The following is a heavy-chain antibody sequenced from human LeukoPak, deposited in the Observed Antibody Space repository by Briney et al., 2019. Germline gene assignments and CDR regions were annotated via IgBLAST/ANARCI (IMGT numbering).Heavy chain of an antibody. CDR3: ARTIVGARRVVDDAFDI. J-gene: IGHJ3*02. V-gene: IGHV1-46*01. Sequence: ASVKVSCKASGYTFTSYYMHWVRQAPGQGLEWMEIINPSGGSTSYAQKFQGRVTMTRDTSTSTVYMELSSLRSEDTAVYYCARTIVGARRVVDDAFDIWGQGTMVTVSS. D-gene: IGHD1-26*01. CDR2: INPSGGST. CDR1: GYTFTSYY.